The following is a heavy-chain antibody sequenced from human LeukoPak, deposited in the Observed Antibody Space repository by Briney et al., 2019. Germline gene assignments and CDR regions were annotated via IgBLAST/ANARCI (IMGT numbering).Heavy chain of an antibody. CDR3: ARGPSGYHNT. D-gene: IGHD5-12*01. J-gene: IGHJ4*02. Sequence: GGSLRLSCAASGFTFSSHAMRWVRQAPGKGLEWVSAISGSGGGTYYADSVKGRFTISRDNSKNTLYLQMNSLRAEDTAVYYCARGPSGYHNTGGQGTLVTVSS. V-gene: IGHV3-23*01. CDR2: ISGSGGGT. CDR1: GFTFSSHA.